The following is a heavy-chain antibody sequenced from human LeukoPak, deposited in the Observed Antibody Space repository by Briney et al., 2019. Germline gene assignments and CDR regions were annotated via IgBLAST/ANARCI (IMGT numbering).Heavy chain of an antibody. V-gene: IGHV4-34*01. CDR2: INHSGST. J-gene: IGHJ4*02. D-gene: IGHD3-10*01. CDR1: GGSFSGYD. Sequence: SETLCLTCAVSGGSFSGYDWSWIRQPPGKGLEWMGEINHSGSTNYNPYLKSRVTISVDTSKNQFSLKLSSVTAADTAAYYCARGREVRGVIFTFDYWGQGTLVTVSS. CDR3: ARGREVRGVIFTFDY.